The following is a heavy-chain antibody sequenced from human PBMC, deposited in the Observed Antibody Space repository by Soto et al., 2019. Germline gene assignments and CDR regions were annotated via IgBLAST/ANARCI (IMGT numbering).Heavy chain of an antibody. J-gene: IGHJ6*02. V-gene: IGHV4-4*02. CDR3: AKRYDFWSGRWYGLGV. Sequence: QVLMEESGPGLVKPSGTLFLTCTVSGASINSANWWVWVRQPPGKGLEWIGGIYHIGSTTYNPSLKRRAAVSVDKSKNQFSLKVTSVTAADTGVYYCAKRYDFWSGRWYGLGVWGQGTTVTVSS. CDR1: GASINSANW. D-gene: IGHD3-3*01. CDR2: IYHIGST.